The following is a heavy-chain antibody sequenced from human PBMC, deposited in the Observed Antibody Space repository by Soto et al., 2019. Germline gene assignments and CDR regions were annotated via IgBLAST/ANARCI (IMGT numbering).Heavy chain of an antibody. Sequence: QVQLVQSGAEVKKPGASVRLSCKASGYTFTDFYIHWVRQAPGQGLEWMGWSNPNSGGVNYAEQFHGWVALTRDTSVCTAYIDLRRLKSEHTAVYYCARGGATEPTLPRFGEFFMDVWGKGTSVTVS. D-gene: IGHD3-10*01. CDR3: ARGGATEPTLPRFGEFFMDV. CDR1: GYTFTDFY. J-gene: IGHJ6*03. CDR2: SNPNSGGV. V-gene: IGHV1-2*04.